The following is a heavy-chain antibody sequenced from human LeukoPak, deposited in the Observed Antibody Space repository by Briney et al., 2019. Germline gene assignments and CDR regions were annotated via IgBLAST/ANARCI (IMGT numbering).Heavy chain of an antibody. CDR3: AREFGGGSYPTGAFDI. Sequence: WASVKVSCKASGVTFSSYAISWVRQAPGQGLEWMGGIIPIFGTANYAQKFQGRVTITADKSTSTAYMELSSLRSEDTAVYYCAREFGGGSYPTGAFDIWGQGTMVTVSS. J-gene: IGHJ3*02. CDR2: IIPIFGTA. CDR1: GVTFSSYA. V-gene: IGHV1-69*06. D-gene: IGHD1-26*01.